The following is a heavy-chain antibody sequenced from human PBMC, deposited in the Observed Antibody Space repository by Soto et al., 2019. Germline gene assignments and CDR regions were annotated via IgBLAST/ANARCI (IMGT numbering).Heavy chain of an antibody. CDR2: IWYDGSKK. CDR1: GFTFSGFG. Sequence: QVQLVESGGGVVQPGTSLRLSCEASGFTFSGFGMHWVRQAPGKGLEWVAVIWYDGSKKYYADCVKGRFTISRDNSKNALYLQMNSLRAEDTAVYYCARGRGGSYGGNSAHFDIWAKGHWSPSLQ. J-gene: IGHJ3*02. D-gene: IGHD4-17*01. V-gene: IGHV3-33*01. CDR3: ARGRGGSYGGNSAHFDI.